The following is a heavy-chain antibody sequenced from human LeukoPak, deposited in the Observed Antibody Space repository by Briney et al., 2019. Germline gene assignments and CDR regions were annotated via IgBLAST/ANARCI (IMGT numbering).Heavy chain of an antibody. CDR3: AKVRWLQFVVGPLGY. Sequence: GGSLRLSCAASGFTFSSYAMSWVRQAPGKGLEWVSAISGSGGSTYYADSVKGRFTISRDNSKNTLYLQMNSLRAEDTAVYSCAKVRWLQFVVGPLGYWGQGTLVTASS. CDR1: GFTFSSYA. D-gene: IGHD5-24*01. V-gene: IGHV3-23*01. J-gene: IGHJ4*02. CDR2: ISGSGGST.